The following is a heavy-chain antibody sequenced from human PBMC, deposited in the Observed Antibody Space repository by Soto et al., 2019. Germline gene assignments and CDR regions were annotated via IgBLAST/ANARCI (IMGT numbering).Heavy chain of an antibody. J-gene: IGHJ4*02. CDR1: GFTFSNYA. CDR2: IRSSGGGR. V-gene: IGHV3-23*01. CDR3: AKSPGMYYYDSSGYYHYDY. D-gene: IGHD3-22*01. Sequence: GGSLRLSCAASGFTFSNYAMTWVRQAPGKGLEWVSTIRSSGGGRQYADSVRGRFTISRDNSKNTLYLQMNSLRAEDAAVYYCAKSPGMYYYDSSGYYHYDYWGQGTLVTVSS.